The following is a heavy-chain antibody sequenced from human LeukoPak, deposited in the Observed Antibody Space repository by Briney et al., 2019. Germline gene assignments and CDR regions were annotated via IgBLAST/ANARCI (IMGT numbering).Heavy chain of an antibody. CDR3: ARGFLTYYYDSSGKREFDY. J-gene: IGHJ4*02. Sequence: SETLSLTCTVSGGSISSSCYYWGWIRQPPGKGLEWIGEINHSGSTNYNPSLKSRVTISVDTSKNQFSLKLSSVTAADTAVYYCARGFLTYYYDSSGKREFDYWGQGTLVTVSS. V-gene: IGHV4-39*07. D-gene: IGHD3-22*01. CDR2: INHSGST. CDR1: GGSISSSCYY.